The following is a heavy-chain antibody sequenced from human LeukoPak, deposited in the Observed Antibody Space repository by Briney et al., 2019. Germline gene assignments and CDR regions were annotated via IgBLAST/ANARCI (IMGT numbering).Heavy chain of an antibody. Sequence: KPSETLSLICTVSGGSINNYYWSWIRQPPGKGLEWIGYIYYTGSTNYNPSLKSRVTISVDTSKSHFSLKMSTLTAADTAVHYCARHRGSGYPYFDYWGQGTLVTVSS. CDR3: ARHRGSGYPYFDY. J-gene: IGHJ4*02. V-gene: IGHV4-59*01. D-gene: IGHD3-22*01. CDR1: GGSINNYY. CDR2: IYYTGST.